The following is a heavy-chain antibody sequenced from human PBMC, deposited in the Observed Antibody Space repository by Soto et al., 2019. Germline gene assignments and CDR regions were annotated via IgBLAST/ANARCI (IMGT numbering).Heavy chain of an antibody. Sequence: ASVKVSCKASGYTFTNYYMYWVRQAPGQGLEWMGTINPSGGGTSYAQKFQGRVTMTSDTSTSTAYMELTSLRFDDTAVYYCAREVIEAAGTEGADHWGQGTLVTVSS. D-gene: IGHD6-13*01. CDR3: AREVIEAAGTEGADH. V-gene: IGHV1-46*03. CDR1: GYTFTNYY. CDR2: INPSGGGT. J-gene: IGHJ4*02.